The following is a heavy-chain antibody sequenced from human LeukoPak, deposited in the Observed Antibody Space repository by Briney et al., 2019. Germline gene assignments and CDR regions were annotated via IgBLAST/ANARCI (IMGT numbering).Heavy chain of an antibody. D-gene: IGHD2-15*01. CDR2: ISSSSSYI. Sequence: PGGSLRLSCAASGFTFSSYSMNWVRQAPGKGLEWVSSISSSSSYIYYADSVKGRFTISRDNAKNSLYLKMNSLRAEDTAVYYCASKPNCSGGSCYSVWGQGTLVTVSS. CDR1: GFTFSSYS. V-gene: IGHV3-21*01. J-gene: IGHJ4*02. CDR3: ASKPNCSGGSCYSV.